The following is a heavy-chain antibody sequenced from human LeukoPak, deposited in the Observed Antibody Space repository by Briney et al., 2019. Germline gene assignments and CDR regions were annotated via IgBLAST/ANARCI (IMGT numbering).Heavy chain of an antibody. V-gene: IGHV4-38-2*02. Sequence: SETLSLTCTVSGYSISSGYYWGWIRQPPGKGLEWIGSIYHSGSTYYNPSLKSRVTISVDTSKNQFSLKLSSVTAADTAVYYCARDLIIAAAGGNWFDPWGQGTLVTVSS. J-gene: IGHJ5*02. D-gene: IGHD6-13*01. CDR2: IYHSGST. CDR3: ARDLIIAAAGGNWFDP. CDR1: GYSISSGYY.